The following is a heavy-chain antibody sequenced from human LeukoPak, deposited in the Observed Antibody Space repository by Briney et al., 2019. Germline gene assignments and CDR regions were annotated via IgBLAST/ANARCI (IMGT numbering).Heavy chain of an antibody. CDR3: AKDWKLLAATPVAWFDP. Sequence: GGSLSLSCAASGFTFSSYGMHWVRQAPGKGLEWVAVISYDGSNKYYADSVKGRFTISRDNSKNTLYLQMNSLRAEDTAVYYCAKDWKLLAATPVAWFDPWGQGTLVTVSS. J-gene: IGHJ5*02. CDR2: ISYDGSNK. D-gene: IGHD2-15*01. V-gene: IGHV3-30*18. CDR1: GFTFSSYG.